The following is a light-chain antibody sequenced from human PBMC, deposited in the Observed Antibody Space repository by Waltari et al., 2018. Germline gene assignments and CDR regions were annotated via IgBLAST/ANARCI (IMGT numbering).Light chain of an antibody. J-gene: IGLJ3*02. V-gene: IGLV3-21*04. CDR1: NIGDKS. CDR3: QVWDSSSDHWV. Sequence: SYVLTQPPSVSVAPGKTARITCGGNNIGDKSVPWFQQKAGQAPVLVISFDSDRPSGIPERLSGSNSGNTATLTITRVEAGDEADYYCQVWDSSSDHWVFGGGTKLTVL. CDR2: FDS.